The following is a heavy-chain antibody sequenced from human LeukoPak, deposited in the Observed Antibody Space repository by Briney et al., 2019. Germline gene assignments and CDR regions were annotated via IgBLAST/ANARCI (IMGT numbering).Heavy chain of an antibody. CDR1: GGSISSGDYY. J-gene: IGHJ4*02. CDR3: ARDSNYGGNNGLAY. D-gene: IGHD4-23*01. V-gene: IGHV4-30-4*02. CDR2: IYYSGST. Sequence: SETLSLTCTVSGGSISSGDYYWSWIRQPPGKGLEWIGYIYYSGSTYYNPSLKSRVTISVDTPKNQFSLKLSSVTAADTAVYYCARDSNYGGNNGLAYWGQGTLVTVSS.